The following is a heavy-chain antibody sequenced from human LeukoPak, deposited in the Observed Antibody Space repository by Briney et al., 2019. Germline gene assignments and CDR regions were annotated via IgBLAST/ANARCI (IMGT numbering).Heavy chain of an antibody. V-gene: IGHV4-61*02. CDR3: ARGLWFGDENPPYFDY. J-gene: IGHJ4*02. CDR2: IYTSEST. D-gene: IGHD3-10*01. Sequence: SQTLSLTCSVSGGSISSSNYHWSWIRQPAGKGLEWIGRIYTSESTNYKPSLKSRVTISVDTSRNQFSLKLSSVTAADTAVYYCARGLWFGDENPPYFDYWGQGILVTVSS. CDR1: GGSISSSNYH.